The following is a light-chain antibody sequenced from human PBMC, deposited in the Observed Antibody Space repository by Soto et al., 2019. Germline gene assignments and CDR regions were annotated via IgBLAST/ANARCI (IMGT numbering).Light chain of an antibody. CDR1: SSDVGGYNY. J-gene: IGLJ1*01. CDR2: EVG. CDR3: SSYTSSSILYV. V-gene: IGLV2-14*01. Sequence: QSALTQPASVSGSPGQSITISCTGTSSDVGGYNYVSWYQQHPGKAPKLMIYEVGNRPSGVSNRFSCSKAGNTASLTISGLQAEDEADYYCSSYTSSSILYVFGTGTKGTVL.